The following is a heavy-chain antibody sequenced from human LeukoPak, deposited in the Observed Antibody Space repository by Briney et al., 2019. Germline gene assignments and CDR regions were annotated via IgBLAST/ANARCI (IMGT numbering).Heavy chain of an antibody. CDR3: ARDIISVVAGSFDY. J-gene: IGHJ4*02. CDR1: GFTFSDYY. D-gene: IGHD6-19*01. CDR2: ISSSGSTI. V-gene: IGHV3-11*04. Sequence: GGSLRLSCAASGFTFSDYYMSWIRQAPGKGLEWVSYISSSGSTIYYADSVKDRFTISRDNAKNSLYLQMNSLRAEDTAVYYCARDIISVVAGSFDYWGQGTLVTVSS.